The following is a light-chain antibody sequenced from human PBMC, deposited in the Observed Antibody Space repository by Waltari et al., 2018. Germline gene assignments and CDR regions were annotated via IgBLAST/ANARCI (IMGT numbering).Light chain of an antibody. V-gene: IGLV1-47*01. J-gene: IGLJ2*01. Sequence: QSVMTQPPSLSGTPGQTVTISCSGSTSHIGKNFVFWYQQLAGTAPKLLIYKDNQRPSGVPDRFSGSKSGTSASLAISGLQSDDEADYYCAAWDDSDGGRVVFGGGTTLTVL. CDR3: AAWDDSDGGRVV. CDR1: TSHIGKNF. CDR2: KDN.